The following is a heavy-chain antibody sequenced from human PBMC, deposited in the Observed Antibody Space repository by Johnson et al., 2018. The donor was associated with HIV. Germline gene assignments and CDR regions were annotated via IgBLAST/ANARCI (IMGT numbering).Heavy chain of an antibody. CDR1: GFTFDDYA. CDR2: ISWNSGSI. Sequence: VQLVESGGGLVQPGRSLRLSCAASGFTFDDYAMHWVRLAPGKGLEWVSGISWNSGSIGYADSVKGRFTISRDNAKNSLYLQMNSLRAEDTALYYCAKDTTFSSSHAFDIWGQGTMVTVSS. J-gene: IGHJ3*02. V-gene: IGHV3-9*01. CDR3: AKDTTFSSSHAFDI. D-gene: IGHD6-6*01.